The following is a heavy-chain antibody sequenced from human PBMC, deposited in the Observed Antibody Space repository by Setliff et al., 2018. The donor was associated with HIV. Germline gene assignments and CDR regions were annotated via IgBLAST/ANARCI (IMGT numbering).Heavy chain of an antibody. Sequence: ASVKVSCKTSGYTFTGYYIHWVRQVPGQGLEWMGRINPNTGGTDYAQKFQGRVTMTGDTSISTAYMELSRLRSDDTAVYYCPRDFTYDYDSSGPGWGQGTQVTV. CDR3: PRDFTYDYDSSGPG. V-gene: IGHV1-2*06. CDR1: GYTFTGYY. D-gene: IGHD3-22*01. J-gene: IGHJ4*02. CDR2: INPNTGGT.